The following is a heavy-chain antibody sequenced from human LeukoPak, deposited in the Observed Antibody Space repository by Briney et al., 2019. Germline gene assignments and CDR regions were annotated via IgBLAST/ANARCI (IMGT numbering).Heavy chain of an antibody. CDR1: GFTFSSYS. Sequence: GGSLRLSCAASGFTFSSYSMNWVRQAPEKGLEWVSSISSSSSYIYYADSVKGRFTISRDNAKNSLYLQMNSLRAEDTAVYYCARASPRGYFDYWGQGTLVTVSS. V-gene: IGHV3-21*01. CDR3: ARASPRGYFDY. J-gene: IGHJ4*02. CDR2: ISSSSSYI.